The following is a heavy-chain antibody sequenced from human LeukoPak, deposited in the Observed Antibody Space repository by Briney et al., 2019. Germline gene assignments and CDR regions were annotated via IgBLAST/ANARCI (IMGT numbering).Heavy chain of an antibody. J-gene: IGHJ4*02. Sequence: ASVKVSCKASGYSFTSYGITWVRQAPGQGLEWMGWISAYNGNTNYAQRLQGRVTMTTDTSTSTAYMELRSLASDDTAVYYCARVPSGGPFDYWGQGTLVTVSS. D-gene: IGHD2-15*01. CDR2: ISAYNGNT. V-gene: IGHV1-18*01. CDR1: GYSFTSYG. CDR3: ARVPSGGPFDY.